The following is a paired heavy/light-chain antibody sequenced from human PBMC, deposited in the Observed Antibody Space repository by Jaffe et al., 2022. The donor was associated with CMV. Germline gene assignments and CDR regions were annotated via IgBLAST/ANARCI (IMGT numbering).Light chain of an antibody. J-gene: IGKJ4*01. Sequence: DIVMIQSPLSLPVTPGEPASISCRSSQSLLHSNGYNYLDWYLQKPGQSPQLLIYLGSHRASGVPDRVSGSGSGTDFTLKISRVEAEDVGVYYCMQTLQTPLTFGGGTKVEIK. CDR2: LGS. CDR1: QSLLHSNGYNY. V-gene: IGKV2-28*01. CDR3: MQTLQTPLT.
Heavy chain of an antibody. Sequence: QVQLVQPGAEVKKPGASVKVSCKASGYTFTAYYMHWVRQAPGQGLEWMGWINPNIGGTNYAQKFQGRVTMTWDASISTAYMEVSRLRSDDTAVYYCARDRIAATGHYFDYWGQGTLVTVS. CDR2: INPNIGGT. J-gene: IGHJ4*02. CDR1: GYTFTAYY. CDR3: ARDRIAATGHYFDY. D-gene: IGHD6-13*01. V-gene: IGHV1-2*02.